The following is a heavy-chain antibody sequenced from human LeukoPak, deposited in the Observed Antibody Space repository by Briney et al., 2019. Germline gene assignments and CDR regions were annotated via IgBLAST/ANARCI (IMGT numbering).Heavy chain of an antibody. J-gene: IGHJ4*02. CDR2: INPNSGGT. Sequence: ASVKVSCKASGYTFTGYYMHWVRQAPGQGLEWMGWINPNSGGTNYAQKFQGRVTMTRDTSISTAYMELSRLRSDDTAVYYCASNPLECELPLDYWGQGTLVTVSS. D-gene: IGHD1-26*01. CDR1: GYTFTGYY. V-gene: IGHV1-2*02. CDR3: ASNPLECELPLDY.